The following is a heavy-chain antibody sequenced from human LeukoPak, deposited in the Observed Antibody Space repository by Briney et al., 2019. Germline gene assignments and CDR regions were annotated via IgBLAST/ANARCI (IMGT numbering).Heavy chain of an antibody. Sequence: GGSLRLSCAASGFIFSIYSLHWVRQVPGKGLECVAFIRFDGNNEYYADSVKGRFTISRDNSKNTLYLEMNSLRSEDTAMYYCAKDEGIRCGGDCPFDYWGQGTLVTVSS. CDR3: AKDEGIRCGGDCPFDY. J-gene: IGHJ4*02. CDR1: GFIFSIYS. D-gene: IGHD2-21*01. CDR2: IRFDGNNE. V-gene: IGHV3-30*02.